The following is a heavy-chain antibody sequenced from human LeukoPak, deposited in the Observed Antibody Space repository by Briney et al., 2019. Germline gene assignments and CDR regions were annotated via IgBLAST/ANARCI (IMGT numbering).Heavy chain of an antibody. CDR2: ISGSGGST. V-gene: IGHV3-23*01. CDR3: AKTPMLWFGELGPDYFDC. Sequence: GGSLRLSCAASGFTFSSYSMNWVRQAPGQGLEWVSAISGSGGSTYYADSVKGRFTISRDNSKNTLYLQMNSLRAEDTAVYYCAKTPMLWFGELGPDYFDCWGQRTVVIVSS. CDR1: GFTFSSYS. D-gene: IGHD3-10*01. J-gene: IGHJ4*02.